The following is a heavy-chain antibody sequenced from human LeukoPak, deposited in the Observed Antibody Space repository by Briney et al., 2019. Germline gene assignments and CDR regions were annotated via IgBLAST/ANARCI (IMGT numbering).Heavy chain of an antibody. V-gene: IGHV1-24*01. D-gene: IGHD3-22*01. CDR1: GYTLTELS. J-gene: IGHJ3*02. CDR2: FDPEDGET. Sequence: ASVKVSCKVSGYTLTELSMHWVRQAPGKGLEWMGGFDPEDGETIYAQKFQGGVTMTEDTSTDTAYMELSSLRSEDTAVYYCATGIVVVMKDAFDIWGQGTMVTVSS. CDR3: ATGIVVVMKDAFDI.